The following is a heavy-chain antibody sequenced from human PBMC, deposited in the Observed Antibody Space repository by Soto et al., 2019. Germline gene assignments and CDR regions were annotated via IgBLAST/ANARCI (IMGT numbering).Heavy chain of an antibody. Sequence: QVQLQQWGAGLLKPSETLSLTCAVYGGSFSGYYWSWIRQPPGKGLEWIGEINHSGSTNYNPSLKSRVTISVDTSKNQFSLKLSSVTAADTAVYYCARAARRFLEWLRGPNWFDPWGQGTLVTVSS. CDR2: INHSGST. J-gene: IGHJ5*02. CDR1: GGSFSGYY. D-gene: IGHD3-3*01. V-gene: IGHV4-34*01. CDR3: ARAARRFLEWLRGPNWFDP.